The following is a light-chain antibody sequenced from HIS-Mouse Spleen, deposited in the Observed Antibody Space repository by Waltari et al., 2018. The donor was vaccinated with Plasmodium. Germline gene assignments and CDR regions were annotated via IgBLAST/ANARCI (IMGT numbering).Light chain of an antibody. CDR3: CSYAGSSTKWV. CDR1: ISDVGCYNL. V-gene: IGLV2-23*01. J-gene: IGLJ3*02. CDR2: EGS. Sequence: QSALTQPASVSGSPGPSITISCTGTISDVGCYNLVSWYQQHPGNAPKLRIYEGSERASGVTNRFSGSKSGNTASLTSAGLQAEDEAVYYCCSYAGSSTKWVFGGGTELTVL.